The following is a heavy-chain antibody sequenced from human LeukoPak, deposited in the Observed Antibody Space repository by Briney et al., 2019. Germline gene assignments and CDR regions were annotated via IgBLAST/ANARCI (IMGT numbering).Heavy chain of an antibody. J-gene: IGHJ6*03. D-gene: IGHD6-6*01. Sequence: GGSLRLSCAASGFTFSDYYMSWIRQAPGKGLEWVSYISSSGSTIYYADSVKGQFTISRDNAKNSLYLQMNSLRAEDTAVYYCARLRSSSFYYYYMDVWGKGTTVTVSS. CDR3: ARLRSSSFYYYYMDV. CDR1: GFTFSDYY. CDR2: ISSSGSTI. V-gene: IGHV3-11*01.